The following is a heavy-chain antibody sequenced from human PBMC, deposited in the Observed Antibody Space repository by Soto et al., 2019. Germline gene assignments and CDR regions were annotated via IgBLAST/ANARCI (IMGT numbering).Heavy chain of an antibody. CDR3: ARGRAVAV. D-gene: IGHD6-19*01. CDR1: GFSFSDYC. CDR2: IKADGSEK. J-gene: IGHJ4*02. Sequence: EVQLVESGGALVQPGGSLRLSCVASGFSFSDYCMTWVRQAPGKGLEWVANIKADGSEKNYVDSVKGRFTISRDNAHNSLSLQMNSLSAEDTGISYCARGRAVAVWGQGTVVIVSS. V-gene: IGHV3-7*02.